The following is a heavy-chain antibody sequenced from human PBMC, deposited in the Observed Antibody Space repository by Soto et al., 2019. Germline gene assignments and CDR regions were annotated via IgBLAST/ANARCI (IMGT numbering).Heavy chain of an antibody. J-gene: IGHJ6*02. D-gene: IGHD2-2*01. CDR1: GFTFSSYA. V-gene: IGHV3-30-3*01. CDR2: ISYDGSNK. CDR3: ASTDVLVPAANYYYYGMDV. Sequence: QVQLVESGGGVVQPGRSLRLSCAASGFTFSSYAMHWVRQAPGKGLEWVAVISYDGSNKYYADSVKGRFTISRDNSKNTLYLQMNSLRAEDTAVYYCASTDVLVPAANYYYYGMDVWGQGTTVTVSS.